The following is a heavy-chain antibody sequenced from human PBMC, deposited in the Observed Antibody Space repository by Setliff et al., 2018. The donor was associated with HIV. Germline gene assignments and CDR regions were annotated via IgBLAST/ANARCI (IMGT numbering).Heavy chain of an antibody. CDR1: GYSISSSNW. V-gene: IGHV4-4*02. CDR2: IYHSGST. J-gene: IGHJ4*02. D-gene: IGHD6-13*01. CDR3: ARAAIAAAGPGDY. Sequence: SETLSLTCAVSGYSISSSNWWSWVRQPPGKGLEWIGEIYHSGSTNYNPSLKSRVTISVDTSKNQFSLKLSSVTAADTAVYYCARAAIAAAGPGDYWGQGTLVTVSS.